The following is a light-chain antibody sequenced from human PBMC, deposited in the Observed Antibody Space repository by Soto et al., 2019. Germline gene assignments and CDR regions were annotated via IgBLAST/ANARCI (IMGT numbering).Light chain of an antibody. J-gene: IGKJ4*01. Sequence: DDQMTQSPSSLSASVGDSATITCRASKDINSYLAWYQQKPGNAPKSLIYATSSLQTGVPSRFSGSESGTDFTLTISNLQTEDCATYYCQQYNIYPLTFGGGTKVEIK. CDR2: ATS. CDR1: KDINSY. V-gene: IGKV1D-16*01. CDR3: QQYNIYPLT.